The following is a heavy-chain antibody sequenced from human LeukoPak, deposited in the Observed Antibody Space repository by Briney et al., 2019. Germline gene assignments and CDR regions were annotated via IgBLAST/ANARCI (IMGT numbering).Heavy chain of an antibody. CDR3: AREWSIEAHGALDY. D-gene: IGHD6-6*01. V-gene: IGHV4-61*02. Sequence: SETLSLTCTVSGGSISSHTYYWTWIRQPPGKGLGWIGCIYTTGSTNYNPSLQSRVTVSLDTSKNQFSLTLTSVTAADTAVHYCAREWSIEAHGALDYWGQGTLVTVSS. CDR1: GGSISSHTYY. J-gene: IGHJ4*02. CDR2: IYTTGST.